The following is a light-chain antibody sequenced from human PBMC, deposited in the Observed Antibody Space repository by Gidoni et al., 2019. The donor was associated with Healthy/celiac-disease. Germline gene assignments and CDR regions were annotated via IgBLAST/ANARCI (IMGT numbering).Light chain of an antibody. CDR2: AAS. Sequence: DIQMTQSPYSLSASVGDRVTITCRASQSISSYLNWYQQKPGKAPKLLIYAASSLQSGVPSRFSGSGSGTDFTLTISSLQPEDFATYYCQQSYSTPYSFGQXTKLEIK. CDR3: QQSYSTPYS. V-gene: IGKV1-39*01. CDR1: QSISSY. J-gene: IGKJ2*03.